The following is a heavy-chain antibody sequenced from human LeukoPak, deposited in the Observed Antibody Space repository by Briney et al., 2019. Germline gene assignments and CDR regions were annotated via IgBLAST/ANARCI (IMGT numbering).Heavy chain of an antibody. J-gene: IGHJ6*02. V-gene: IGHV3-15*01. CDR3: TTGRAYSCSWYPFRYDV. D-gene: IGHD6-13*01. CDR1: GFTFSSAW. Sequence: PGGSLRLSCAASGFTFSSAWMSWVRQAPGKGLEWVGRIKSKTDGGTTDYAAPVKGRFTISRDDSKNTLYLQMNSLKTEDTAVYYCTTGRAYSCSWYPFRYDVWGQGTTVTVSS. CDR2: IKSKTDGGTT.